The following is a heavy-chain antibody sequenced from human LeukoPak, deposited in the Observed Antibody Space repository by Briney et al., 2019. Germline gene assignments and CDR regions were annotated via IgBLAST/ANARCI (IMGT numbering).Heavy chain of an antibody. J-gene: IGHJ4*02. Sequence: GSLRLSCAASEFTFSSYAMSWVRQPPGKGLEWVGEIYHDGNTNYNPSLKSRLSVSLDKSRNQFSLKLSFVTAADTAVYYCVRAPRDWGQGILVTVSS. V-gene: IGHV4-4*02. D-gene: IGHD2-21*01. CDR1: EFTFSSYAM. CDR2: IYHDGNT. CDR3: VRAPRD.